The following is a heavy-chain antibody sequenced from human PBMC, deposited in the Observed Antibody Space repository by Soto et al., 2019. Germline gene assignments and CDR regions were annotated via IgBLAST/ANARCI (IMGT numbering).Heavy chain of an antibody. CDR2: IIPIFGTA. J-gene: IGHJ4*02. V-gene: IGHV1-69*13. CDR1: GGTFSSYA. D-gene: IGHD2-15*01. CDR3: AREGCSGGSCYSGPIDY. Sequence: SVKVSCKASGGTFSSYAISWVRQAPGQGLEWMGGIIPIFGTANYAQKFQGRVTITADESTSTAYMELSSLRSEDTAVYYCAREGCSGGSCYSGPIDYWGQGTLVTVSS.